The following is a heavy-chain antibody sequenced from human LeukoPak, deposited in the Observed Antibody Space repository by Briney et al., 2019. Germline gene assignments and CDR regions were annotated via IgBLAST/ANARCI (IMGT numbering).Heavy chain of an antibody. V-gene: IGHV4-34*01. D-gene: IGHD2-15*01. CDR1: GGSFSGYY. Sequence: SETLSLTCAVYGGSFSGYYWSWIRQPPGKGLEWIGEINHSGSTNYNPSLKSRVTIPLDTSKNQFSLKLSSVTAADTAIYYCAGGLVVAAGASYYHVMDVWGQGTTVTVSS. J-gene: IGHJ6*02. CDR3: AGGLVVAAGASYYHVMDV. CDR2: INHSGST.